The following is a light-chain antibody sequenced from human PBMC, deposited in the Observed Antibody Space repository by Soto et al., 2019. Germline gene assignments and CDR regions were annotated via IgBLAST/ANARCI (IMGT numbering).Light chain of an antibody. CDR1: SSDVGGHNF. V-gene: IGLV2-11*01. J-gene: IGLJ2*01. Sequence: QSVLTQPRSVSGSPGQSVTISCTGTSSDVGGHNFVSWYQQHPGIAPKLMIYDVNKRPSGVPDRFSGSKSGNTASLTISGLQAEDEADYYCCSYAGSNTMIFGGGTKLTVL. CDR2: DVN. CDR3: CSYAGSNTMI.